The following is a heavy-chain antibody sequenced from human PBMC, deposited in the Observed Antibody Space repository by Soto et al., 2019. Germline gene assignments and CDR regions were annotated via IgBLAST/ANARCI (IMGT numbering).Heavy chain of an antibody. Sequence: SETLSLTCAVYGGSFSGCYWSWIRQPPGKGLEWIGEINHSGSTNYNPSLKSRVTISVDTSKNQFSLKLSTVTAADTAVYYCARGLRFGGYSYGSYYYYGMDVWGQGTTVTVSS. J-gene: IGHJ6*02. CDR1: GGSFSGCY. CDR3: ARGLRFGGYSYGSYYYYGMDV. V-gene: IGHV4-34*01. D-gene: IGHD5-18*01. CDR2: INHSGST.